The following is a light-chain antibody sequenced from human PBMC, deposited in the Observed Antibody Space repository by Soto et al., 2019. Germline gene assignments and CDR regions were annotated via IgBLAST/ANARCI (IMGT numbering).Light chain of an antibody. J-gene: IGKJ1*01. CDR1: QSVSNN. CDR3: QHKA. V-gene: IGKV3-15*01. Sequence: EIVMTQSPGTLSVSPGERATLSCRASQSVSNNLAWYQQKPGRAHRLLIYGASARALGIPARFSGSGSGTEFTLTISSLQPDDFATYYCQHKAFGQGTKVDIK. CDR2: GAS.